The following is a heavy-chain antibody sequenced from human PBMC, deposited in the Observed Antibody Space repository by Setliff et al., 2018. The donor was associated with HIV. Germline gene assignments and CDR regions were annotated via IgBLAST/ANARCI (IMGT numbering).Heavy chain of an antibody. Sequence: SVKVSCKDSGVTFRRFAFSWVRQAPGQGLEWMGGIISIFGTTNYAQKFQGRVTITADESTSTVYMELTSLRVEDTALYYCARVGEMATIGYSYYYTDVWGKGTTVTVSS. CDR2: IISIFGTT. CDR1: GVTFRRFA. J-gene: IGHJ6*03. CDR3: ARVGEMATIGYSYYYTDV. V-gene: IGHV1-69*13. D-gene: IGHD5-12*01.